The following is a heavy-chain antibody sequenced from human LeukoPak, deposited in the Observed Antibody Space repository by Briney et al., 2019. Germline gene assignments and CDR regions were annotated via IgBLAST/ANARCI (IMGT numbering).Heavy chain of an antibody. CDR2: IYYSGST. CDR1: GGSISSSSYY. D-gene: IGHD2-21*02. J-gene: IGHJ4*02. CDR3: TRTSCSGDCYWHDY. Sequence: PSETLSLTCTVSGGSISSSSYYWGWIRQPPGKGLEWIGYIYYSGSTNYNPSLKSRVTISVDTSKNQFSLKLSSVTAADTAVYYCTRTSCSGDCYWHDYWGQGTLVTVSS. V-gene: IGHV4-61*05.